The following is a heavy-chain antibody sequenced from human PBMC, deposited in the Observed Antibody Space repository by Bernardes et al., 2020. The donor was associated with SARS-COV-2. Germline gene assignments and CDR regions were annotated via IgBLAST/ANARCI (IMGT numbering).Heavy chain of an antibody. Sequence: GGYLSLSSAASGLTFSDNYMTWVRQAPGKGLEWVALMYSGGSTYYADSVKGRFTVSRDNSKNTLYLQMDRLRAEDTAIYYCASVMATWDRGLFSNTYYFYGLDAWGQGTTVTVS. CDR1: GLTFSDNY. J-gene: IGHJ6*02. V-gene: IGHV3-66*01. D-gene: IGHD3-10*01. CDR2: MYSGGST. CDR3: ASVMATWDRGLFSNTYYFYGLDA.